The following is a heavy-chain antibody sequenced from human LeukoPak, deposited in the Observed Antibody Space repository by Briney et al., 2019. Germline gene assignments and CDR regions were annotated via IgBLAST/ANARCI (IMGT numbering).Heavy chain of an antibody. CDR1: GYSFTSYW. Sequence: GESLKISCKCSGYSFTSYWISWVRQMPGKRVEWMGRIDPSDAYTTYSPSFQGHVTISADKSIRTAHLQWSSLKASDTAMYYCARPHTLDGAPSSYWGQGTLVTVSS. CDR2: IDPSDAYT. D-gene: IGHD5-24*01. CDR3: ARPHTLDGAPSSY. V-gene: IGHV5-10-1*01. J-gene: IGHJ4*02.